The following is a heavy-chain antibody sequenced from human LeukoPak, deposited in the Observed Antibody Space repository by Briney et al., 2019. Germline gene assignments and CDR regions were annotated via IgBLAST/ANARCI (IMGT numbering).Heavy chain of an antibody. CDR1: GFTFSDYY. D-gene: IGHD2-21*02. Sequence: PGGALTLSCAASGFTFSDYYMNWVRQAPGKGLEWVSYITSSGSSIYYADSVKGRFTISRDNAKNSLYLQMNSLRADDTAIYYCVAGGDCNYWGQGTLVTVSS. CDR2: ITSSGSSI. V-gene: IGHV3-11*04. CDR3: VAGGDCNY. J-gene: IGHJ4*02.